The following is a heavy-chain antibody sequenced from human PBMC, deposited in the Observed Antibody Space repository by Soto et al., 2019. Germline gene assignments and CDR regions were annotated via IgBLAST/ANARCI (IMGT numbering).Heavy chain of an antibody. Sequence: QVQLVQSGAEVKKPGSSVKVSCKASRGTFSNYAINWVRQAPGQGLEWMGGITPLVTTANYAQNYRGRVTITADKSTSTAYMELSRLRSEDTAVYYCARTGNSEFDYWGQGTLVTVSS. D-gene: IGHD1-7*01. V-gene: IGHV1-69*14. CDR1: RGTFSNYA. CDR2: ITPLVTTA. J-gene: IGHJ4*02. CDR3: ARTGNSEFDY.